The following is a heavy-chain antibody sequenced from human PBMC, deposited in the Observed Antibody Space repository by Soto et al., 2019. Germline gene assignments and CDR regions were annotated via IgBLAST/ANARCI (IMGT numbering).Heavy chain of an antibody. CDR3: VPVPIFGVVTNLDY. V-gene: IGHV3-21*01. J-gene: IGHJ4*02. CDR2: ISSSSSYI. D-gene: IGHD3-3*01. Sequence: GGSLRLSCAASGFTFSSYSMNWVRQAPGKGLEWVSSISSSSSYIYYADSVKGRFTISRDNAKNSLYLQMNSLRAEDTAVYYCVPVPIFGVVTNLDYWGQGTLVTVSS. CDR1: GFTFSSYS.